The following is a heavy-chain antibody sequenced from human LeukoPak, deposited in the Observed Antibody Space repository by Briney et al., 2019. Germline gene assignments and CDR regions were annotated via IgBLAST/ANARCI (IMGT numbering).Heavy chain of an antibody. CDR1: GGSISSGGYS. CDR2: IYYSGTT. V-gene: IGHV4-30-4*07. CDR3: ARGSSSWLDYYIDV. Sequence: SSETLSLTCAVSGGSISSGGYSWTWIRQPPGKGLECIGHIYYSGTTYYNPSLKSRVTISLDTSKNQFSLRLTSVTAADTAVYYCARGSSSWLDYYIDVWAKGTTVTVSS. J-gene: IGHJ6*03. D-gene: IGHD6-13*01.